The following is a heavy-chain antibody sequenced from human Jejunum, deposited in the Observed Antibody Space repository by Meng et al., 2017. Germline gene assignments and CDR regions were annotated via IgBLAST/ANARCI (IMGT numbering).Heavy chain of an antibody. D-gene: IGHD6-13*01. CDR1: GFTFSSYW. J-gene: IGHJ4*02. CDR3: ATLRSGAGDY. V-gene: IGHV3-74*01. Sequence: EVQLVESGGSLVQPGGSLRLSCAASGFTFSSYWMFWVCQAPGKGLVWVSRINSDGTTTSYADSVKGRFTISRDNAKNTLYLQMNSLRPEDTAVYHYATLRSGAGDYWGQGTLVTVSS. CDR2: INSDGTTT.